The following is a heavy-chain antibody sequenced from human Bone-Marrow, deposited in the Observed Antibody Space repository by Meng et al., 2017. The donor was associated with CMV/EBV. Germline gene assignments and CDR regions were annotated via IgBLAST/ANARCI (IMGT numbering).Heavy chain of an antibody. D-gene: IGHD2-2*01. CDR2: ISSSSSYI. Sequence: GESLKISCAASGFTFSSYSMNWVRQAPGKGLEWVSSISSSSSYIYYADSVKGRFTISRDNAKNSLYLQMNSLRAEDTAVYYCAREEGILVVVPAEGYYYGMDVWGQGTMVTVSS. J-gene: IGHJ6*02. CDR1: GFTFSSYS. V-gene: IGHV3-21*01. CDR3: AREEGILVVVPAEGYYYGMDV.